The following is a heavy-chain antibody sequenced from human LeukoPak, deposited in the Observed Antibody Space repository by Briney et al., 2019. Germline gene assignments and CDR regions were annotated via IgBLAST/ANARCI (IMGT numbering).Heavy chain of an antibody. V-gene: IGHV1-18*01. CDR3: ARATYCSSTSCYSTYGNWFDP. J-gene: IGHJ5*02. D-gene: IGHD2-2*02. Sequence: ASVKVSCNASGYTFTSYGISWVRQAPGQGLEWMGWISAYNGNTNYAQKLQGRVTMTTGTSTRTAYMELRSLRSDDTAVYYCARATYCSSTSCYSTYGNWFDPWGQGTLVTVSS. CDR2: ISAYNGNT. CDR1: GYTFTSYG.